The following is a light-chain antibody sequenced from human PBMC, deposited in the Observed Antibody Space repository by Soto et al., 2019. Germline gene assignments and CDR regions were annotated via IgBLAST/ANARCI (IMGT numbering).Light chain of an antibody. CDR3: QQFNTWHPEYT. J-gene: IGKJ2*01. CDR1: QSVGSN. Sequence: ETVLTQSPATLSVSLGERATLSCTASQSVGSNLAWYQHKRGQAPRLLNYGSSTRATNIPDRCSGSGCGAKLTLIISSLQSEDCAVYYCQQFNTWHPEYTFGQGTKLEIK. V-gene: IGKV3-15*01. CDR2: GSS.